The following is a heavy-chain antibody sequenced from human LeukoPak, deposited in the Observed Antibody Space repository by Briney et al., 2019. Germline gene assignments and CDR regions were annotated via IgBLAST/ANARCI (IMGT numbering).Heavy chain of an antibody. J-gene: IGHJ4*02. CDR1: GFTFSSYA. Sequence: PGRSLRLSCAASGFTFSSYAMHWVRQAPGKGLEWVAVISYDGSNKYYADSVKGRFTISRDNSKNTLYLQMNSLRAEDTAVYYCAKDDQYYDYVWGSYDYWGQGTLVTVSS. V-gene: IGHV3-30*07. CDR3: AKDDQYYDYVWGSYDY. D-gene: IGHD3-16*01. CDR2: ISYDGSNK.